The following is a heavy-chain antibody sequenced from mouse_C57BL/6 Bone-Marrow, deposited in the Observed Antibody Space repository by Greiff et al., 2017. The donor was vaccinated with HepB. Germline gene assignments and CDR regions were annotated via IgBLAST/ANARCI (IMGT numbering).Heavy chain of an antibody. Sequence: VQLQQSGPELVKPGASVKISCKASGYAFSSSWMNWVKQRPGKGLEWIGRIYPGDGDTNYNGKFKGKATLTADKSSSTAYMQLSSLTSEDSAVYFCARKRVYYEYFDVWGTGTTVTVSS. V-gene: IGHV1-82*01. D-gene: IGHD1-1*01. CDR1: GYAFSSSW. J-gene: IGHJ1*03. CDR3: ARKRVYYEYFDV. CDR2: IYPGDGDT.